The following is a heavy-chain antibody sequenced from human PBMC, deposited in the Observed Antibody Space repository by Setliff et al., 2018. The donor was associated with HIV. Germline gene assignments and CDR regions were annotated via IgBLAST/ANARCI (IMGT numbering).Heavy chain of an antibody. D-gene: IGHD2-2*01. CDR3: ARHVVALGIVVLPAGALDF. CDR1: GGSIGSHY. CDR2: IYNSG. Sequence: SETLSLTCSVSGGSIGSHYWSWIRQPPGKGLEWIGYIYNSGNYNPSLKSRVIMAVDTSKNQFSLKLTSVTAADTAIYYCARHVVALGIVVLPAGALDFWGPGTLVTVSS. V-gene: IGHV4-59*11. J-gene: IGHJ4*02.